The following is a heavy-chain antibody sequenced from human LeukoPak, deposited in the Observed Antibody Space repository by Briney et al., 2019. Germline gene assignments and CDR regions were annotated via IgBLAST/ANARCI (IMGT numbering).Heavy chain of an antibody. V-gene: IGHV5-51*01. CDR1: GYSFTSYW. CDR3: ASSTYYYDSSGYCSPEYFQH. CDR2: IYPGDSDT. Sequence: GESLKISCKGSGYSFTSYWIGWVRQMPGKGLEWMGIIYPGDSDTRYSPSFQGQVTISADKSISTAYLQWSSLKASDTAMYYCASSTYYYDSSGYCSPEYFQHWGQGTLVTVSS. J-gene: IGHJ1*01. D-gene: IGHD3-22*01.